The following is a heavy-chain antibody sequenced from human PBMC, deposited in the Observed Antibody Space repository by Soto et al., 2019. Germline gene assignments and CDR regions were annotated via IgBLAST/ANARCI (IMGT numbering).Heavy chain of an antibody. Sequence: GGSLRLSCAASGFTFSSYGMHWVRQAPGKGLEWVAVISYDGSNKYYADSVKGRFTISRDNSKNTLYLQMNSLRAEDTAVYYCAKGEIGTNYYYYGMDVWGQGTAVTSP. CDR3: AKGEIGTNYYYYGMDV. D-gene: IGHD3-16*01. V-gene: IGHV3-30*18. CDR2: ISYDGSNK. CDR1: GFTFSSYG. J-gene: IGHJ6*02.